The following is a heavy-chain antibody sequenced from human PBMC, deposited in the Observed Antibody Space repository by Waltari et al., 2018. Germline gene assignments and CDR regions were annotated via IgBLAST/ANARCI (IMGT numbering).Heavy chain of an antibody. D-gene: IGHD6-13*01. CDR1: GFTVSSNY. V-gene: IGHV3-53*01. CDR2: IYSGGST. CDR3: ARGFSSSWFYFDY. Sequence: EVQLVESGGGLIQPGGSLRLSCAASGFTVSSNYMSWVRQAPGKGLEWVSVIYSGGSTYYAYSVKGRFTISRDNSKNTLYLQMNSLRAEDTAVYYCARGFSSSWFYFDYWGQGTLVTVSS. J-gene: IGHJ4*02.